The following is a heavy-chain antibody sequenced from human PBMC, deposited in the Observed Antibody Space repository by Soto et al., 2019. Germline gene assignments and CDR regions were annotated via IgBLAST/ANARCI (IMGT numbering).Heavy chain of an antibody. J-gene: IGHJ4*02. Sequence: SVKVSCKASGGTFSSYTISWVRQAPGQGLEWMGRIIPILGIANYAQKFQGRVTITADKSTSTAYMELSSLRSEDTAVYYCARDQVASRPPSPDSVDYWGQGALVTVSS. V-gene: IGHV1-69*04. CDR2: IIPILGIA. D-gene: IGHD6-19*01. CDR3: ARDQVASRPPSPDSVDY. CDR1: GGTFSSYT.